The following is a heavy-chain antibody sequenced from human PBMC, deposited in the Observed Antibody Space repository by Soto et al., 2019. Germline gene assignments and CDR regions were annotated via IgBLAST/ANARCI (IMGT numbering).Heavy chain of an antibody. J-gene: IGHJ4*02. D-gene: IGHD3-3*01. CDR2: IYWDDDK. Sequence: QITLNESGPTQVKPSQTLTLTCTFSGFSLTTSGVGVGWIRQSPGKAPEWLALIYWDDDKRYSPSLKSRLTITKDTSKNQVVLTMADLDPADTATYYCAHRVLRTVFGLVTTTAIYFDFWGQGTPVAVSS. CDR3: AHRVLRTVFGLVTTTAIYFDF. V-gene: IGHV2-5*02. CDR1: GFSLTTSGVG.